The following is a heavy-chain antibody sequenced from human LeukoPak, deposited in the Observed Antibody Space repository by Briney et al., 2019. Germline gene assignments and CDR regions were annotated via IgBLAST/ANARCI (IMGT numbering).Heavy chain of an antibody. CDR2: INHSGST. V-gene: IGHV4-34*01. D-gene: IGHD3-16*01. CDR3: ASYTDAFDI. J-gene: IGHJ3*02. CDR1: GGPFSGYY. Sequence: SETLSLTCAVYGGPFSGYYWSWIRQPPGKGLEWIGEINHSGSTNYNPSLKSRVTISVDTSKNQFSLNLSSVTAADTAVYYCASYTDAFDIWGEGTMVTVSS.